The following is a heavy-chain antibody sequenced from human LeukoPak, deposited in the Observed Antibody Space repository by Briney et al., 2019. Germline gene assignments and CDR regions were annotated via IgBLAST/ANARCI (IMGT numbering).Heavy chain of an antibody. CDR2: INHSGST. D-gene: IGHD5-24*01. Sequence: RPSETLSLTCAVYGGSFSGYYWSWIRQPPGKGLEWIGEINHSGSTNYNPSLKSRVTISVGTSKNQFSLKLSSVTAADTAVYYCARNEMARADFDYWGQGTLVTVSS. CDR1: GGSFSGYY. J-gene: IGHJ4*02. CDR3: ARNEMARADFDY. V-gene: IGHV4-34*01.